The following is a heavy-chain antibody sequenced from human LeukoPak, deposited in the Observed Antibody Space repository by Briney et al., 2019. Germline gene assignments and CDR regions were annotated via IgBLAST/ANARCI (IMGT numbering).Heavy chain of an antibody. V-gene: IGHV3-30*03. CDR2: ISDDGSKK. CDR3: ASNYDSGSGSYFFDC. Sequence: PGRSLRLSCATSGITFSRYGMHWVRQAPGKGLEWLAVISDDGSKKYYADSVKGRFTISRDNSKNTLYLQMNSLRAEDTAVYYCASNYDSGSGSYFFDCWGQGTLVTVSS. D-gene: IGHD3-10*01. J-gene: IGHJ4*02. CDR1: GITFSRYG.